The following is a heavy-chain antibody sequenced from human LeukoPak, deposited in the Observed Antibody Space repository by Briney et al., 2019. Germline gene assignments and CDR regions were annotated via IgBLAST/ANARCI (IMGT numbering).Heavy chain of an antibody. CDR3: ARATGWYFLNS. Sequence: ASVKVSCKASGYTFTSYYMHWVRQVPGQGLEWMGWINPDSGDTNYAQNFQGRVTMTRDTSINTAYMELSRLTSGDTAVYYCARATGWYFLNSWGQGTLVTVSS. CDR1: GYTFTSYY. V-gene: IGHV1-2*02. D-gene: IGHD6-19*01. CDR2: INPDSGDT. J-gene: IGHJ4*02.